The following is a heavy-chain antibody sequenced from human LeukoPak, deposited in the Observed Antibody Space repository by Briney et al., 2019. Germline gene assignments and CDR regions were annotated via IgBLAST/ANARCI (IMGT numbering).Heavy chain of an antibody. Sequence: SETLSLTCTVSGGSISSSNYYWGWIRQPPGKGLEWIGSIYYSGSTYYNPSLKSRVTVSVDTSKNQFSLKLSSVTAADTAVYYCAREGYREIDFWGQGTLVTVSS. V-gene: IGHV4-39*02. CDR3: AREGYREIDF. CDR1: GGSISSSNYY. D-gene: IGHD1-1*01. J-gene: IGHJ4*02. CDR2: IYYSGST.